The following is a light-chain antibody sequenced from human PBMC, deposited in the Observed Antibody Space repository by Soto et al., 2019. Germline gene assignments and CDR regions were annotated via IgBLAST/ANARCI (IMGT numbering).Light chain of an antibody. CDR3: QSYDSSLSGYV. V-gene: IGLV1-40*01. J-gene: IGLJ1*01. CDR2: GDI. CDR1: NSNIGAGYD. Sequence: QSVLTQPPSVSGAPGQRVTISCTGSNSNIGAGYDVHWYQQFPGTAPKLLIYGDINRPSGVPDRFSGSRSGTSASLAITGLQVEDEANYYCQSYDSSLSGYVFGTETKVTVL.